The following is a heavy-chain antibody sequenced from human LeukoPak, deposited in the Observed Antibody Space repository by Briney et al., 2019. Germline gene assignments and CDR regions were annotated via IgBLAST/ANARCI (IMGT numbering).Heavy chain of an antibody. J-gene: IGHJ4*02. CDR1: GLIFSNYW. V-gene: IGHV3-7*01. CDR3: ARDGDGYPY. D-gene: IGHD5-18*01. CDR2: IKEDGSAK. Sequence: PGGSLRLSCAASGLIFSNYWMSWVRPTPGKGLEWVANIKEDGSAKYYVDSVKGRFTISRDNAKSFLYLQMNSLRVEDTAVYYCARDGDGYPYWGQGTLVTVSA.